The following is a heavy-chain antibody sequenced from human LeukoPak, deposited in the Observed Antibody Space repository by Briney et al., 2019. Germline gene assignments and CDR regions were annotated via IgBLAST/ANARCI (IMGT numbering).Heavy chain of an antibody. Sequence: GGSLRLSCAVSGWSFSSYWMSWVRQVPGKGLEWVSSINEVGSDTRYADSVRGRFTISRDNAKNSLYLQMNSLRVEDTATYYCAKGGKWDVTPFDYWGQGTLVTVSS. CDR2: INEVGSDT. J-gene: IGHJ4*02. CDR1: GWSFSSYW. D-gene: IGHD1-26*01. V-gene: IGHV3-7*03. CDR3: AKGGKWDVTPFDY.